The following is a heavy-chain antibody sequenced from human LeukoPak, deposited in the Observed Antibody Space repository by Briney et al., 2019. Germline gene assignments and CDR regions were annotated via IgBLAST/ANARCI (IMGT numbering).Heavy chain of an antibody. CDR3: ARVHVGDIVVVGSYDY. CDR2: INWNGGST. Sequence: GGSLRLSCAASGFTFDDYGMSWVRQAPGKVLEWVSGINWNGGSTGYADSVKGRFTISRDNAKNSLYLQMNSLRAEDTALYYCARVHVGDIVVVGSYDYWGQGTLVTVSS. CDR1: GFTFDDYG. V-gene: IGHV3-20*04. D-gene: IGHD2-15*01. J-gene: IGHJ4*02.